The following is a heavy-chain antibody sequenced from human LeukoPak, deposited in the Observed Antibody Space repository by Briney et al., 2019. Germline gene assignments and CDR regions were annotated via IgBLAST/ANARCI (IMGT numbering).Heavy chain of an antibody. CDR1: GFSLTTSGVG. CDR2: INWDDQK. J-gene: IGHJ5*02. D-gene: IGHD3-22*01. CDR3: AHRRDSSGYQYRYWFAP. V-gene: IGHV2-5*02. Sequence: SGPTLVNPTQTLTLTCTFSGFSLTTSGVGVGWIRQPPGKALEWLALINWDDQKVYSPSLQSRLSITKDTSKNQVVLTMTNVDPVDTATYYSAHRRDSSGYQYRYWFAPWGQGTLVTVSS.